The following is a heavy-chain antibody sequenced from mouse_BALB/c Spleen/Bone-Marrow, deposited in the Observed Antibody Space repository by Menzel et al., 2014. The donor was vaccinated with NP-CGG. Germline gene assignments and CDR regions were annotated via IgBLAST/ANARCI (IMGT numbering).Heavy chain of an antibody. CDR3: TSMRRRGFAY. J-gene: IGHJ3*01. CDR2: IRLKSNNYAT. D-gene: IGHD2-3*01. V-gene: IGHV6-6*02. Sequence: EVKLVESGGGLVQPGGSMKLSCVVSGFTFSNYWMNWVRQSPEKGLEWVAEIRLKSNNYATHYAESVKGRFTISRDDSKSSVYLQMNNLRAEDTGIYYCTSMRRRGFAYWGQGTLVTVSA. CDR1: GFTFSNYW.